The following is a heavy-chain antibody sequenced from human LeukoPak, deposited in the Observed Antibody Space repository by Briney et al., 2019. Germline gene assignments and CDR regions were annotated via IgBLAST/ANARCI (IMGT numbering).Heavy chain of an antibody. CDR1: GFTFSSYS. CDR2: ISSSSSYI. V-gene: IGHV3-21*01. CDR3: AREGYCSGGSCYPQNWFDP. D-gene: IGHD2-15*01. J-gene: IGHJ5*02. Sequence: GRSLRLSCAASGFTFSSYSMNWVRQAPGKGLEWVSSISSSSSYIYYADSVKGRFTISRDNAKNSLYLQMNSLRAEDTAVYYCAREGYCSGGSCYPQNWFDPWGQGTLVTVSS.